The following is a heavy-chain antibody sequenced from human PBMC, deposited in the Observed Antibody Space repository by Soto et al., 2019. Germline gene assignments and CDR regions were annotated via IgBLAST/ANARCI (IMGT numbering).Heavy chain of an antibody. CDR3: ARAGRSGYYSGPYYFDY. J-gene: IGHJ4*02. V-gene: IGHV3-23*01. Sequence: EGSLRLSCAASGFTFSSYAMSWVRQAPGKGLEWVSAISGSGGSTYYADSVKGRFTISRDNSKNTLYLQMNSLRAEDTAVYYCARAGRSGYYSGPYYFDYWGQGTLVTVSS. CDR2: ISGSGGST. D-gene: IGHD3-3*01. CDR1: GFTFSSYA.